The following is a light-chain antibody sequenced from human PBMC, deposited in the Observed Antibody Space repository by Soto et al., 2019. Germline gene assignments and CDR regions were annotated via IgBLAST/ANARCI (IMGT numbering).Light chain of an antibody. J-gene: IGKJ4*01. CDR2: DAS. CDR3: QQRSNWPLT. CDR1: QSVSSY. V-gene: IGKV3-11*01. Sequence: EIVLTQSPATLSLSPGERATLSCRASQSVSSYLAWYQRKPGQAPRLLIYDASNRATGIPARFSGSGSGTDFTLTISSLETEDFAVYYCQQRSNWPLTFGGGTKVEIK.